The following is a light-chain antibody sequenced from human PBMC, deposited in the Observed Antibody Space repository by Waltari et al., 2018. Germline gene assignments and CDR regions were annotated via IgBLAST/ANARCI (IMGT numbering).Light chain of an antibody. J-gene: IGKJ1*01. CDR3: MQSLQALWT. CDR1: QSLRHRNGNNY. Sequence: DIVVTQSPLSLSVTPGEPASISCRSSQSLRHRNGNNYLDWYLQKPGQSPQLLIYLGSNRASGVPDKFSGSGSGTDFTLKISRVEAEDVGVYYCMQSLQALWTFGQGTKVEIK. V-gene: IGKV2-28*01. CDR2: LGS.